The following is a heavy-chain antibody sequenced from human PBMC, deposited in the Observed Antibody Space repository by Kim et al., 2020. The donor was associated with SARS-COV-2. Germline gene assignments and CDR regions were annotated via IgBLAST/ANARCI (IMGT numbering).Heavy chain of an antibody. CDR3: ARAEYNWNRAGYYYYGMDV. D-gene: IGHD1-20*01. CDR1: GGTFSSYT. Sequence: SVKVSCKASGGTFSSYTISWVRQAPGQGLEWMGRIIPILGIANYAQKFQGRVTITADKSTSTAYMELSSLRSEDTAVYYCARAEYNWNRAGYYYYGMDVWDQGTTVTVSS. CDR2: IIPILGIA. V-gene: IGHV1-69*02. J-gene: IGHJ6*02.